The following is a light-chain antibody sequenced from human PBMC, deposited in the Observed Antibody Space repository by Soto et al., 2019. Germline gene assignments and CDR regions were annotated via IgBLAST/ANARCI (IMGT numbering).Light chain of an antibody. CDR2: WAS. V-gene: IGKV4-1*01. Sequence: DIVMTQSPDSLAVSLGERATINCKSSQSVLYSSNNNNYLAWYQQKPGQPPKLLIYWASTRESGVPDRFSGSGSGTDFTLTINSLQAEDVAVYYCQQYYSTPLTFGGGTKGDIK. CDR3: QQYYSTPLT. CDR1: QSVLYSSNNNNY. J-gene: IGKJ4*01.